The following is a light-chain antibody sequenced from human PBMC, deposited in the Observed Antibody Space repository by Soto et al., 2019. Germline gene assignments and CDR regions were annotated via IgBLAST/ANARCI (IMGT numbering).Light chain of an antibody. Sequence: EIVLTQSPATLSLSPGDTATLSCRASQSVTSSLAWFQQKPGQAPRLLIYDVSRRATAIPARFNSGGSGTDFTLTIRSLEPEDFAVYSCQQRTTWPTFGGGTKVEIK. J-gene: IGKJ4*01. CDR3: QQRTTWPT. CDR2: DVS. CDR1: QSVTSS. V-gene: IGKV3-11*01.